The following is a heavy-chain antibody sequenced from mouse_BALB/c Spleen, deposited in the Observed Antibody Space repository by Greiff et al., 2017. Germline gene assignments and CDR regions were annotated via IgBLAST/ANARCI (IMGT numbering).Heavy chain of an antibody. CDR3: ATTTAVYYYAMDY. Sequence: EVQRVESGGGLVQPGGSRKLSCAASGFTFSSFGMHWVRQAPEKGLEWVAYISSGSSTIYYADTVKGRFTISRDNPKNTLFLQMTSLRSEDTAMYYCATTTAVYYYAMDYWGQGTSVTVSS. J-gene: IGHJ4*01. V-gene: IGHV5-17*02. CDR2: ISSGSSTI. CDR1: GFTFSSFG. D-gene: IGHD1-2*01.